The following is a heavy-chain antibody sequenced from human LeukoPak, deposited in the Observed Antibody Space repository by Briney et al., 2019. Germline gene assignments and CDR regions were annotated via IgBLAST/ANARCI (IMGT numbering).Heavy chain of an antibody. CDR1: GYTFTTYG. J-gene: IGHJ6*02. Sequence: ASVKVSCKASGYTFTTYGIGWVRQAPGQGLEWMGWISAYNGNTNYAQKLQGRVTMTTDTSTSTAYMELRSLRSDDTAVYYCARDGRKDYYYYGMDVWGQGTTVTVSS. CDR3: ARDGRKDYYYYGMDV. CDR2: ISAYNGNT. D-gene: IGHD1-26*01. V-gene: IGHV1-18*01.